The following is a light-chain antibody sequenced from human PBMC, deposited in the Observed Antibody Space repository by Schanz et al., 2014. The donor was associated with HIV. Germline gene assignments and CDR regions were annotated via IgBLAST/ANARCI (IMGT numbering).Light chain of an antibody. CDR2: EVI. CDR3: CSYAGSSTLVV. J-gene: IGLJ2*01. Sequence: QSALTQPPSASGSPGQSVTISCTGTSSDVGGYNHVSWYQQHPGKAPKLMIYEVIKRPSGVPDRFSGSKSGSPASLTISGLQAEDEADYYCCSYAGSSTLVVFGGGTKVTVL. CDR1: SSDVGGYNH. V-gene: IGLV2-8*01.